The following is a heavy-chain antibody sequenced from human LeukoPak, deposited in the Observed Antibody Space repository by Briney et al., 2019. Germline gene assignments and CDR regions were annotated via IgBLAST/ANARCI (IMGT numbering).Heavy chain of an antibody. CDR3: ARARGSYLIGYFDY. V-gene: IGHV4-38-2*02. J-gene: IGHJ4*02. CDR2: IYHSGST. D-gene: IGHD1-26*01. CDR1: GYSISSGYY. Sequence: SETLSLTCTVSGYSISSGYYWGWIRQPPGKGLEWIGSIYHSGSTYYNPSLKSRVTISVDTSKNQFSLKLSSVTAADTAVYYCARARGSYLIGYFDYWGQGTLVTVSS.